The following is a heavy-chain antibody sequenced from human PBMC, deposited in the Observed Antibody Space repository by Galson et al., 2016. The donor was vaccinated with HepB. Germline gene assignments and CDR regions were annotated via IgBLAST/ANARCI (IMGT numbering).Heavy chain of an antibody. D-gene: IGHD3-16*01. V-gene: IGHV1-69*06. Sequence: SVKVSCKASGGTFSSYAISWVRQAPGQGLEWMGGIIPIFGTANYAQKFQGRVTITADKSTSTAYMELSSLRSEDTAVYYCARGDRYAGGMDVWGQGTTVTVSS. CDR1: GGTFSSYA. CDR3: ARGDRYAGGMDV. CDR2: IIPIFGTA. J-gene: IGHJ6*02.